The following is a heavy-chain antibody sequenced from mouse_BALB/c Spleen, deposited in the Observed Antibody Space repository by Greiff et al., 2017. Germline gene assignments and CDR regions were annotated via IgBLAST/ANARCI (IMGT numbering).Heavy chain of an antibody. D-gene: IGHD1-1*01. V-gene: IGHV2-6-4*01. CDR2: ICGGGST. CDR1: GFSLSSYS. Sequence: VQRVESGPGLVAPSQSLSITCTVSGFSLSSYSVYWVRQPPGKGLEWLGMICGGGSTDYNSALKSRLSISKDNSKSQVVLKMNSLQTNDTTRYYCARTGGITTVVANGIDYWGQGTSVTVSA. CDR3: ARTGGITTVVANGIDY. J-gene: IGHJ4*01.